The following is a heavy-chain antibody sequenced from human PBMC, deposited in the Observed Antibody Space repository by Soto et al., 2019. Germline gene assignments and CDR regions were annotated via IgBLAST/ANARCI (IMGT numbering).Heavy chain of an antibody. Sequence: QVQLVQSGAEVKKPGSSVKVSCKASGGTFSIYTISWVRQAPGQGLEWMGGSANSAQKFQGRLTVTADESTVTVYLELSSLTSEDTAVYYCAREGLPDSAWFDPWGQGTLVSVSS. J-gene: IGHJ5*02. CDR3: AREGLPDSAWFDP. V-gene: IGHV1-69*01. CDR1: GGTFSIYT. CDR2: GSA. D-gene: IGHD1-26*01.